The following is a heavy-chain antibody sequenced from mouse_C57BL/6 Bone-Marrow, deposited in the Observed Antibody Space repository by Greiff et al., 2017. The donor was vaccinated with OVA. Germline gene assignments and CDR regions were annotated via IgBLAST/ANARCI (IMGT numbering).Heavy chain of an antibody. CDR1: GYTFTSYW. CDR3: ARDEFYYYGSY. CDR2: IHPNSGST. J-gene: IGHJ2*01. V-gene: IGHV1-64*01. D-gene: IGHD1-1*01. Sequence: QVQLQQPGAELVKPGASVKLSCKASGYTFTSYWMHWVKQRPGPGLEWIGMIHPNSGSTNYNEKFKSKATLTVDKSSSTAYMQLSSLTSEDSAVYYCARDEFYYYGSYWGQGTTLTVSS.